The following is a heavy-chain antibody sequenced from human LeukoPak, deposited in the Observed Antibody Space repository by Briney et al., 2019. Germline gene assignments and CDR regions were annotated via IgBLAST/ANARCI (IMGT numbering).Heavy chain of an antibody. J-gene: IGHJ4*02. CDR1: GGTFSSYA. CDR3: ARTGTVVTGSDFDY. Sequence: ASVKVSCKASGGTFSSYAISWVRQAPGQGLEWMGGIIPIFGTANYAQKFQGRVTITADESTSTAYMELSSLRSEDTAVYYCARTGTVVTGSDFDYWGQGTLVTVSS. D-gene: IGHD4-23*01. CDR2: IIPIFGTA. V-gene: IGHV1-69*13.